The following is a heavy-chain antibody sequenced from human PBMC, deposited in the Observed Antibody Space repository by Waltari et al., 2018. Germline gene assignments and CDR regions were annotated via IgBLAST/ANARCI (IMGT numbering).Heavy chain of an antibody. V-gene: IGHV3-30*18. D-gene: IGHD4-17*01. CDR3: AKPGGDYGAEGDAFDI. J-gene: IGHJ3*02. CDR1: GFTFSSYG. Sequence: LSCAASGFTFSSYGMHWVRQAPGKGLEWVAVISYDGSNKYYADSVKGRFTISRDNSKNTLYLQMNSLRAEDTAVYYCAKPGGDYGAEGDAFDIWGQGTMVTVSS. CDR2: ISYDGSNK.